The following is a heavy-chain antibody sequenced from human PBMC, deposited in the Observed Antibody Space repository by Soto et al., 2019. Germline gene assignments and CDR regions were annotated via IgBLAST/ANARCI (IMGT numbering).Heavy chain of an antibody. D-gene: IGHD3-16*02. V-gene: IGHV3-23*01. Sequence: GGYLRLSCTASGFSFSSYAMSWVRQAPGKGLEWVSSLSGSGGRTHYAESVKGRFTISRDNSKNTVDLQMNSLRVDDTALYYCTIVANDYWGQGTLLTVSS. CDR2: LSGSGGRT. CDR1: GFSFSSYA. CDR3: TIVANDY. J-gene: IGHJ4*02.